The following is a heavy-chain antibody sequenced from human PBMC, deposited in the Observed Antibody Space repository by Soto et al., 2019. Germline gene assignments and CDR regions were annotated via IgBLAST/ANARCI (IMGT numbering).Heavy chain of an antibody. V-gene: IGHV3-48*03. J-gene: IGHJ5*02. CDR2: ISSSGSTI. CDR1: GFTFSSYE. CDR3: ARVPVGPYSGSYRNWFDP. Sequence: EVQLVESGGGLVQPGGSLRLSCAASGFTFSSYEMNWVRQAPGKGLEWVPYISSSGSTIYYADSVKGRFTISRDNAKNSLYLQMNSLRAEDTAVYYCARVPVGPYSGSYRNWFDPWGQGTLVTVSS. D-gene: IGHD1-26*01.